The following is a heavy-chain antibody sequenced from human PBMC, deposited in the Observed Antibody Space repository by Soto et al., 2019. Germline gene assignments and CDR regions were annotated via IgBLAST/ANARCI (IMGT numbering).Heavy chain of an antibody. Sequence: GGSLSLSCAASGFTFSSYAMSWVRQAPGKGLEKGLEWVSAIGGTSGSTYYSDSVKGRFTISRDNSKNTLYLQMNSLRAEDTAIYFCAKGGYCGGGSCYSGFYYYHMDVWGKGTTVTVSS. D-gene: IGHD2-15*01. V-gene: IGHV3-23*01. CDR2: IGGTSGST. J-gene: IGHJ6*03. CDR3: AKGGYCGGGSCYSGFYYYHMDV. CDR1: GFTFSSYA.